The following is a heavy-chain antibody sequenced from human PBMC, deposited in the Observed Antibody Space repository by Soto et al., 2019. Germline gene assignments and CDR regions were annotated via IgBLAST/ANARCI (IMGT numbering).Heavy chain of an antibody. Sequence: PSETLSLTCAVYGGSFSGYYWSWIRQPPGKGLEWIGEINHSGSTNYNPSLKSRVTISVDTSKNQFSLRLSSVTAADTAIYYCATSNTTCPGCYSWGQGTLVTVSS. CDR1: GGSFSGYY. D-gene: IGHD1-26*01. CDR3: ATSNTTCPGCYS. V-gene: IGHV4-34*01. J-gene: IGHJ5*02. CDR2: INHSGST.